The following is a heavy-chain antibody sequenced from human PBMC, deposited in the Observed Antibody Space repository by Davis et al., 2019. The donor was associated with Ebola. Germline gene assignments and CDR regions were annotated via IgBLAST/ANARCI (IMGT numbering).Heavy chain of an antibody. D-gene: IGHD1-14*01. V-gene: IGHV3-53*04. CDR1: GFTFSNAW. CDR2: IYSGGST. CDR3: ARVSPEKDAFDI. J-gene: IGHJ3*02. Sequence: GESLKISCAASGFTFSNAWMNWVRQAPGKGLEWVSVIYSGGSTYYADSVKGRFTISRHNSKNTLYLQMNSLRAEDTAVYYCARVSPEKDAFDIWGQGTMVTVSS.